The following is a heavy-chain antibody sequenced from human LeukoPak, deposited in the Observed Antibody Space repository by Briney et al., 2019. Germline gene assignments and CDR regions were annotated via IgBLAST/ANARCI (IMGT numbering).Heavy chain of an antibody. CDR1: GGSISSSSYY. V-gene: IGHV4-39*01. CDR3: ARMATGTTFDY. D-gene: IGHD1-1*01. J-gene: IGHJ4*02. Sequence: TSETLSLTCTVSGGSISSSSYYWGWIRQPPGKGLEWIGSIYYSGSTYYNPSLKSRVTISADTSKNQFSLKLSSVTAADTAVYYCARMATGTTFDYWGQGTLVTVSS. CDR2: IYYSGST.